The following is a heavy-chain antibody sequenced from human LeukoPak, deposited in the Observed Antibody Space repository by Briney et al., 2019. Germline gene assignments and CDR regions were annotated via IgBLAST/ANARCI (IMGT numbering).Heavy chain of an antibody. CDR2: IYYSGST. CDR1: GGSISSYY. J-gene: IGHJ3*02. V-gene: IGHV4-59*12. Sequence: KASETLSLTCTVSGGSISSYYWSWIRQPPGKGLEWIGYIYYSGSTNYNPSLKSRVTISVDRSKNQFSLKLSSVTAADTAVYYCARDPTHNAFDIWGQGTMVTVSS. CDR3: ARDPTHNAFDI.